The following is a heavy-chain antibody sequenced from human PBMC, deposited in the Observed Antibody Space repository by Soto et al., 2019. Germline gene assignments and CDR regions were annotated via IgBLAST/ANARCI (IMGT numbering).Heavy chain of an antibody. D-gene: IGHD2-2*03. CDR3: ARGAKLGFCSSTSCYPLDC. Sequence: SLRLSCAASGFTFSSYAMSWVRQAPGKGLEWVSAISDSGSSTYYADSVKGRFTISRDNSKNTLYLQMNSLRAEDTAVYYCARGAKLGFCSSTSCYPLDCWGQGTLVTVSS. CDR1: GFTFSSYA. V-gene: IGHV3-23*01. J-gene: IGHJ4*02. CDR2: ISDSGSST.